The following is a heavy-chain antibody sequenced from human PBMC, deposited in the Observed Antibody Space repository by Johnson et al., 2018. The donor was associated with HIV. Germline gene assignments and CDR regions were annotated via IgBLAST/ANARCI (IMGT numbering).Heavy chain of an antibody. D-gene: IGHD5/OR15-5a*01. CDR2: VRIAGSND. Sequence: QVQLVESGGGVVQPGGSLRLSCAASGFTFSYYGMHWVRQAPGKGLEWVAVVRIAGSNDYYAASLKVRFTISRDNSKDTLYLQMNSLRAEDTDVYYCAKLDVSLDAFDIWGQGTMVTVSS. CDR3: AKLDVSLDAFDI. J-gene: IGHJ3*02. V-gene: IGHV3-30*02. CDR1: GFTFSYYG.